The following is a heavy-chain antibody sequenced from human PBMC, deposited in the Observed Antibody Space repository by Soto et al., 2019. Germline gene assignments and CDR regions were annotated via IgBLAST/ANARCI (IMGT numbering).Heavy chain of an antibody. J-gene: IGHJ4*02. CDR2: INVSAGST. D-gene: IGHD2-2*01. V-gene: IGHV1-46*01. CDR3: ARGPCVSDVSCYANWDY. Sequence: ASVKVSCKTSGYTFTSHDVHWVRQAPGQGLEWVGIINVSAGSTSYAQKFQGRVTMTRDTSTSIVYMELSSLRSEDTALYYCARGPCVSDVSCYANWDYWGQGTLVSVSS. CDR1: GYTFTSHD.